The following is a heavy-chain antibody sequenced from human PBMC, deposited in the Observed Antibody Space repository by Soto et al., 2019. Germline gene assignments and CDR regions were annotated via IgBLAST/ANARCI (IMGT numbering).Heavy chain of an antibody. Sequence: SETLSLTCTVSGGSISSYYWSWIRQPPGKGLEWIGYIYHSGSTYYNPSLKSRVTISVDTSKNQFSLTLSSVTAADTAVYYCALRSMAVVPEYWGQGTLVTVSS. J-gene: IGHJ4*02. D-gene: IGHD3-22*01. CDR1: GGSISSYY. CDR3: ALRSMAVVPEY. V-gene: IGHV4-59*04. CDR2: IYHSGST.